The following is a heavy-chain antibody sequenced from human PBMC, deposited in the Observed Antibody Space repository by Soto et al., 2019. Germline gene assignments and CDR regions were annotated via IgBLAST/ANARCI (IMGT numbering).Heavy chain of an antibody. CDR3: VRDSRDSSSWDY. CDR1: GFTFNRHW. V-gene: IGHV3-74*01. D-gene: IGHD6-13*01. J-gene: IGHJ4*02. CDR2: INTDGSSS. Sequence: LRLSCAASGFTFNRHWMHWVRQTPGKGLVWVSRINTDGSSSNYAGSVKGRFTISRDNAKNTLYLQMNSLRAEDAAVYYCVRDSRDSSSWDYWGQGTLVTVSS.